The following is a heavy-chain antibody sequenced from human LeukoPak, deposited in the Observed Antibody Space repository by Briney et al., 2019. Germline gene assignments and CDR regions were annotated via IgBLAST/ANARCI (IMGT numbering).Heavy chain of an antibody. Sequence: SETLSLTCTVSGGSISGYYWSWIRQLPGKGLEWIGYIYHSGRANYNPSLRSRVTISVDTSKNQFSLKLSSVAAADTAVYYCARSYCGGDCYSGGGIVDYWGQGTLVTVSS. V-gene: IGHV4-4*09. D-gene: IGHD2-21*02. CDR1: GGSISGYY. J-gene: IGHJ4*02. CDR3: ARSYCGGDCYSGGGIVDY. CDR2: IYHSGRA.